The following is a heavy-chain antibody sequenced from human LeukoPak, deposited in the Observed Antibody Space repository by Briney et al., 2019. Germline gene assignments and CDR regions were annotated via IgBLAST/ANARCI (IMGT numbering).Heavy chain of an antibody. V-gene: IGHV3-64*01. CDR1: GFTFSSYA. J-gene: IGHJ3*02. CDR2: ISSNGGST. Sequence: PGGSLRLSCAASGFTFSSYAMHWVRQAPGKGLEYVSAISSNGGSTYYANSVKGRFTISRDNSKNTLYLQMGSLRAEDMAVYYCVRTTGRDSAHAFDIWGQGTMVTVSS. D-gene: IGHD1-1*01. CDR3: VRTTGRDSAHAFDI.